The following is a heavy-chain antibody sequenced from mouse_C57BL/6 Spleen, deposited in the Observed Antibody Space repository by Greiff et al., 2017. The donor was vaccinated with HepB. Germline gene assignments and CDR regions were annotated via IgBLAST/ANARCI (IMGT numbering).Heavy chain of an antibody. Sequence: EVKLQESGGGLVKPGGSLKLSCAASGFTFSDYGMHWVRQAPEKGLEWVAYISSGSSTIYYADTVKGRFTISRDNAKNTLFLQMTSLRSEDTAMYYCANRDYGSSYAMDYWGQGTSVTVSS. CDR3: ANRDYGSSYAMDY. CDR2: ISSGSSTI. D-gene: IGHD1-1*01. V-gene: IGHV5-17*01. CDR1: GFTFSDYG. J-gene: IGHJ4*01.